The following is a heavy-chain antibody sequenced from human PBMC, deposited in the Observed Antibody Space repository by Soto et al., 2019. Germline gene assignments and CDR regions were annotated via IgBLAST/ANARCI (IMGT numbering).Heavy chain of an antibody. CDR3: ARERAHYGDYQKFDY. Sequence: ASVKVSCKASGYTFTGYYMHWVRQAPGQGLEWMGWINPNSGGTNYAQKFQGWVTMTRDTSISTAYVELSRLISDDTAVYYCARERAHYGDYQKFDYWGQGTLVTVSS. V-gene: IGHV1-2*04. CDR1: GYTFTGYY. D-gene: IGHD4-17*01. CDR2: INPNSGGT. J-gene: IGHJ4*02.